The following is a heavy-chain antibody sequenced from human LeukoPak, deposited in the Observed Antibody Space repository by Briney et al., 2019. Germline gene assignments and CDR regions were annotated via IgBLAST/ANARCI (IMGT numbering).Heavy chain of an antibody. D-gene: IGHD6-13*01. CDR2: ISGSGGST. CDR3: ARRNIAAAALDN. V-gene: IGHV3-23*01. Sequence: GGSLRPSCAAAGFTFSSYDMRWVRQAPGKGLEWVSAISGSGGSTYYADSVKGRFTISRDNSKNTLYLQMNSLRAEDTAVYYCARRNIAAAALDNWGQGTLVTVSS. J-gene: IGHJ4*02. CDR1: GFTFSSYD.